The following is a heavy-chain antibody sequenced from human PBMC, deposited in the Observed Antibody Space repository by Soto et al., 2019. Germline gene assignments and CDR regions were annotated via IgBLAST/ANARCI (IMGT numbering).Heavy chain of an antibody. Sequence: KASETLSLTCRVSFGSVTSNSYHWGWMRQPPGKGLEWIGSISYTGTTYYSPSLKRRVTISADTSKRQFSLKLDSATAADTAVYYCARLLVVDPVVNVWGQGTPVTVSS. CDR2: ISYTGTT. J-gene: IGHJ4*02. D-gene: IGHD2-15*01. CDR3: ARLLVVDPVVNV. V-gene: IGHV4-39*01. CDR1: FGSVTSNSYH.